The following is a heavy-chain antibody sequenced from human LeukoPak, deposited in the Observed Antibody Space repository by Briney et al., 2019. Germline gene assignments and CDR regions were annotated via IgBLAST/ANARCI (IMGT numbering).Heavy chain of an antibody. V-gene: IGHV3-21*01. D-gene: IGHD3-22*01. CDR3: STYYYDSSGYYTQGY. CDR2: ISSSSSYI. Sequence: GGSLRLTCAASGFTFSSYSMNWVRQAPGKGLEWVSSISSSSSYIYYADSVKGRFTISRDNAKNSLYLQMNSLRAEDTAVYYCSTYYYDSSGYYTQGYWGQGTLVTVSS. CDR1: GFTFSSYS. J-gene: IGHJ4*02.